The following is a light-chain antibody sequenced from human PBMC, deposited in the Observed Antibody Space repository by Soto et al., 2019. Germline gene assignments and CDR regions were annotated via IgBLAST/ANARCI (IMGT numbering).Light chain of an antibody. CDR3: CSYAGSYTKV. J-gene: IGLJ3*02. V-gene: IGLV2-11*01. Sequence: QSALTQPRSVSGSPGQSVTISCTGTSSDVGGYNYVSWYQPHSGKAPKLMIYDVSKRPSGVPDRFSGSKSGNTASLTISGLQAEDEADYYCCSYAGSYTKVFGGGTKVTVL. CDR1: SSDVGGYNY. CDR2: DVS.